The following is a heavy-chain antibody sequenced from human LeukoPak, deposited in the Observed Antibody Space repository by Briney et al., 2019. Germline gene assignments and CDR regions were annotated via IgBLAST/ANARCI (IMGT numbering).Heavy chain of an antibody. J-gene: IGHJ6*03. Sequence: VASVKVSCKASGYTFTFYYLHWVRLAPGQGLEWMGCVNPRSGGTTYAQTFQGRVAMTTDTSISTAYMELTRLTSDDTAVYFCARDKHLINFYYMDVWGKGTTVTVSS. V-gene: IGHV1-2*02. CDR3: ARDKHLINFYYMDV. CDR2: VNPRSGGT. D-gene: IGHD3-22*01. CDR1: GYTFTFYY.